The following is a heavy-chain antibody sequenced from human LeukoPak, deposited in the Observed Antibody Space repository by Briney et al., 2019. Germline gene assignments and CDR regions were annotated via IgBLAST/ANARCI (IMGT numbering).Heavy chain of an antibody. Sequence: ASVKVSCKASGYTFTSYGISWVRQAPGQGLEWMGWINTNTGNPTYAQGFTGRFVFSLDTSVSTAYLQISSLKAEDTAVYYCARGEDDFWSGYYPPVANAFDIWGQGTMVTVSS. CDR1: GYTFTSYG. CDR2: INTNTGNP. CDR3: ARGEDDFWSGYYPPVANAFDI. D-gene: IGHD3-3*01. J-gene: IGHJ3*02. V-gene: IGHV7-4-1*02.